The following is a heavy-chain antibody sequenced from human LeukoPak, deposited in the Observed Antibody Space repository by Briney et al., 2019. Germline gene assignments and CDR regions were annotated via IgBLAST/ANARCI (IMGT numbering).Heavy chain of an antibody. D-gene: IGHD3-16*01. CDR3: AGGGPAHY. CDR1: GGSFSGYY. Sequence: ETLSLTCAVYGGSFSGYYWSWVRQAPGKGLEWVSVIYSGGSTYYADSVKGRFTISRDNSKNTLYLQMNSLRAEDTAVYYCAGGGPAHYWGQGTLVTVSS. V-gene: IGHV3-66*01. CDR2: IYSGGST. J-gene: IGHJ4*02.